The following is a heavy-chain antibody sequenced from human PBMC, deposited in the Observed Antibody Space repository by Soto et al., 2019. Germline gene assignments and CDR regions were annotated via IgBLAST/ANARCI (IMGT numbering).Heavy chain of an antibody. V-gene: IGHV3-73*02. CDR3: TRPNDSGDYDWYFDL. CDR1: GFTFSDSA. J-gene: IGHJ2*01. D-gene: IGHD4-17*01. Sequence: QLVGSGGGLVQPGGSLKVSCAASGFTFSDSALHWVRQASGKGLEWVGRIRTKVNDYATIYAASVKGRFTISRDDSKNTAYLQMNSLKTEDTAVYYCTRPNDSGDYDWYFDLWGRGTLVTVSS. CDR2: IRTKVNDYAT.